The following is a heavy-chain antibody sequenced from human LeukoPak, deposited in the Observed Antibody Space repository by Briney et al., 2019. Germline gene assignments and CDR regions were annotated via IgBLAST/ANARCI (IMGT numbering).Heavy chain of an antibody. CDR2: ISAYNGNT. CDR3: ARGGSGWYFDY. D-gene: IGHD6-19*01. V-gene: IGHV1-18*04. J-gene: IGHJ4*02. Sequence: ASVTVSCKASGYTFTDYYIHWVRQAPGQGLEWMGWISAYNGNTNYAQKVQGRVTMTTDTSTSTAYMELRSLRSDDTAVYYCARGGSGWYFDYWGQGTLVTVSS. CDR1: GYTFTDYY.